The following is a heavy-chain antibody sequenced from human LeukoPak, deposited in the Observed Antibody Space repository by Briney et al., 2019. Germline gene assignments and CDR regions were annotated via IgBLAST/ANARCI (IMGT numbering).Heavy chain of an antibody. CDR1: EFTFSDSY. CDR2: ISGSASDV. V-gene: IGHV3-11*01. CDR3: SRDPRNNDY. Sequence: GGSLRLSCAASEFTFSDSYMTWIRQAPGKGLELLSYISGSASDVNYIDSVRGRFTISRDNAKNSLYLHMNSLTVEDTAVYYCSRDPRNNDYWGQGTLVTVSS. J-gene: IGHJ4*02.